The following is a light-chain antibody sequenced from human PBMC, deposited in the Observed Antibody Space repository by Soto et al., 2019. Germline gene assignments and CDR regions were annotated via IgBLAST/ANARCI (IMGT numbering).Light chain of an antibody. Sequence: QSALTQPASVSGSPGQSITISCTGTSSDIGAYNYVSWYQQHPGKAPKLMIYDVRNRPSGVSNRFSGSKSGNTASLIISGLQAEDEADYYCSSYTTSNTVIFGGGTKLTVL. CDR1: SSDIGAYNY. CDR2: DVR. J-gene: IGLJ2*01. V-gene: IGLV2-14*03. CDR3: SSYTTSNTVI.